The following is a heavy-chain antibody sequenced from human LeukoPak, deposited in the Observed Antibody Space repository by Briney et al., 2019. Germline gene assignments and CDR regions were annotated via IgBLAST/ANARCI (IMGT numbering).Heavy chain of an antibody. CDR1: GGTFSSYA. CDR3: ARSPRYYDSSGYRVYYFDY. CDR2: LIPIFGTA. V-gene: IGHV1-69*05. Sequence: ASVKVPCKDSGGTFSSYAISWVRQAPGQVLEWTGELIPIFGTANYAQKFQGRVTITTDESTSTAYMELSSLRSEDTAVYYCARSPRYYDSSGYRVYYFDYWGQGTLVTVSS. J-gene: IGHJ4*02. D-gene: IGHD3-22*01.